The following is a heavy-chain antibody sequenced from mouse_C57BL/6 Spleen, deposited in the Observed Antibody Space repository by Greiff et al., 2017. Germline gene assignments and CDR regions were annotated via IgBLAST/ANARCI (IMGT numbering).Heavy chain of an antibody. J-gene: IGHJ2*01. D-gene: IGHD1-1*01. CDR2: ISSGSSTI. CDR1: GFTFSDYG. CDR3: ARPQSYYYGSPFDY. V-gene: IGHV5-17*01. Sequence: EVKLVESGGGLVKPGGSLKLSCAASGFTFSDYGMHWVRQAPEKGLEWVAYISSGSSTIYYADTVKGRFTISRDNAKNTLFLQMTSLRSEDTAMYYCARPQSYYYGSPFDYWGQGTTLTVSS.